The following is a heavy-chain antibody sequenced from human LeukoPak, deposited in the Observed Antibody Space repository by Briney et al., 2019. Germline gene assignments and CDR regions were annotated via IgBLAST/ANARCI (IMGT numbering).Heavy chain of an antibody. V-gene: IGHV3-74*03. CDR2: ITSDGSTT. Sequence: HGGSLRLSCAASGFTFSRYWMQWVRQAPGKGLVWVSHITSDGSTTTYADSVKGRFTTSRDNDKSTLYLHMNSLRAEDTAVYYCVRDNYGVDYWGQGTLVTVSS. J-gene: IGHJ4*02. D-gene: IGHD3-10*01. CDR1: GFTFSRYW. CDR3: VRDNYGVDY.